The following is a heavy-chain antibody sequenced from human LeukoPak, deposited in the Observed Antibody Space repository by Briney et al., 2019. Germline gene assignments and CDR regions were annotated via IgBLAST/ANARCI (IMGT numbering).Heavy chain of an antibody. Sequence: GGSLRLSCAASGFTFSSYWVNWVRQAPGKGLVWVSRIASDGSSTTYADSVKGRFSISRDNAKDTLYLQMNSLRVEDTAVYYCARGRPHGNDYWGQGTLVTVSS. J-gene: IGHJ4*02. CDR1: GFTFSSYW. V-gene: IGHV3-74*01. CDR3: ARGRPHGNDY. CDR2: IASDGSST. D-gene: IGHD4-23*01.